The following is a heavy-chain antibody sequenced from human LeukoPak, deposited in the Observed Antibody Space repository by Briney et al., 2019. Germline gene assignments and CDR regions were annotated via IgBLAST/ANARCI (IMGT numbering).Heavy chain of an antibody. V-gene: IGHV3-48*01. CDR3: ARDGVDSSSWYAVDAFDI. CDR1: GFTFSSYS. J-gene: IGHJ3*02. CDR2: IISSSSTR. D-gene: IGHD6-13*01. Sequence: PGGSLRLSCAASGFTFSSYSMNWVRQAPGKGLEWVSYIISSSSTRYYEDSVKGRFTISRDNAKNTLYLQMNSLRAEDTDVYYCARDGVDSSSWYAVDAFDIWGQGTMVTVSS.